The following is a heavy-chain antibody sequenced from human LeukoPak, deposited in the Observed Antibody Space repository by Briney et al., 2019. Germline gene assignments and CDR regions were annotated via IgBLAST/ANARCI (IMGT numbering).Heavy chain of an antibody. Sequence: LQWVSVIYSGGSTYYADSVKGRFTISRDNSKNTLYLQMNSLRAEDTAVYYCARDLDYDSSWGQGTLVTVSS. CDR2: IYSGGST. V-gene: IGHV3-53*01. D-gene: IGHD3-22*01. J-gene: IGHJ4*02. CDR3: ARDLDYDSS.